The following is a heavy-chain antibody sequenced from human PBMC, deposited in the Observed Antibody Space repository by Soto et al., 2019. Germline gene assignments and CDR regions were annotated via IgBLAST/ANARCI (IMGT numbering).Heavy chain of an antibody. CDR2: GYYSGSP. D-gene: IGHD5-12*01. J-gene: IGHJ4*02. V-gene: IGHV4-59*01. CDR1: GVSISRNY. CDR3: ARGVVIVADPYFDF. Sequence: QVQLQQSGPGLVKPSETLSLTCTVSGVSISRNYWTWIRQSPGKGLEWIGYGYYSGSPNYNPSFENRVTISLDTSKNQVSLEVTSVTAADTAVYYCARGVVIVADPYFDFWGQGSLVTVSS.